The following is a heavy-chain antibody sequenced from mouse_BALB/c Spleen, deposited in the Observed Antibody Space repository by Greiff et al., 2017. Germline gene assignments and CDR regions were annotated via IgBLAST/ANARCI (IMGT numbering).Heavy chain of an antibody. V-gene: IGHV14-3*02. CDR3: AREITTAALDY. J-gene: IGHJ2*01. CDR1: GFNIKDTY. D-gene: IGHD1-2*01. CDR2: IDPANGNT. Sequence: VQLKQSGAELVKPGASVKLSCTASGFNIKDTYMHWVKQRPEQGLEWIGRIDPANGNTKYDPKFQGKATITADTSSNTAYLQLSSLTSEDTAVYYCAREITTAALDYWGQGTTLTVSS.